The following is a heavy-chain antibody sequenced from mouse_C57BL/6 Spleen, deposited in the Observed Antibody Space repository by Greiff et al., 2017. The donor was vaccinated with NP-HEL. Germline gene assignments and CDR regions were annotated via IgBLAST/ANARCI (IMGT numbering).Heavy chain of an antibody. CDR3: TRDGDHYYGSSYDY. J-gene: IGHJ2*01. CDR1: GFTFSSYA. CDR2: ISSGGDYI. D-gene: IGHD1-1*01. Sequence: EVKLMESGEGLVKPGGSLKLSCAASGFTFSSYAMSWVRQTPEKRLEWVAYISSGGDYIYYADTVKGRFTISRDNARNTLYLQMSSLKSEDTAMYYCTRDGDHYYGSSYDYWGQGTTLTVSS. V-gene: IGHV5-9-1*02.